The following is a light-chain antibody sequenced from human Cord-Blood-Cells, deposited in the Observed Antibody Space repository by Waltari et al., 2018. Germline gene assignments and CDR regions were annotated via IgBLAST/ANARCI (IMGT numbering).Light chain of an antibody. CDR1: SSDVESYNR. J-gene: IGLJ3*02. CDR3: CSYAGSSTWV. CDR2: EGS. V-gene: IGLV2-23*01. Sequence: QSALTQPASVSGSPGQSITISCTGTSSDVESYNRVPWYQQHPGKAPKLMIYEGSKRPSGVSNRFSGSKSGNTASLTISGLQAEDEADYYCCSYAGSSTWVFGGGTKLTVL.